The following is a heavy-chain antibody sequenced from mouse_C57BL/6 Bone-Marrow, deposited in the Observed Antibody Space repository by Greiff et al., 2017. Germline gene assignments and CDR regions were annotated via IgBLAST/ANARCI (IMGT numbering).Heavy chain of an antibody. CDR3: APHGNSWYFDV. CDR1: GYTFTDYY. Sequence: VQLQQSGPELVKPGASVKISCKASGYTFTDYYMNWVKQSHGKSLEWIGDINPNNGGTSYNQKFKGKATLTVDKSSSTAYMELRSLTSEDSAVYYCAPHGNSWYFDVWGTGTTVTVSS. D-gene: IGHD2-1*01. J-gene: IGHJ1*03. V-gene: IGHV1-26*01. CDR2: INPNNGGT.